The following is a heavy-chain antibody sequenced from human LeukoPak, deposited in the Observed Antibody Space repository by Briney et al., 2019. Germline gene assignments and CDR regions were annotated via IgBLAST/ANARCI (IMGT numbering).Heavy chain of an antibody. D-gene: IGHD4-17*01. CDR1: GFIFSRYD. V-gene: IGHV3-33*01. Sequence: GGSLRLSCVASGFIFSRYDMHWVRQAPGKGLEWVALIWHDGSKTHYADSVKGRFTISRGDSKSTLYVQMNSLRVEDTAVYYCARDPATVTSHFDYWGQGALVTVSS. CDR2: IWHDGSKT. CDR3: ARDPATVTSHFDY. J-gene: IGHJ4*02.